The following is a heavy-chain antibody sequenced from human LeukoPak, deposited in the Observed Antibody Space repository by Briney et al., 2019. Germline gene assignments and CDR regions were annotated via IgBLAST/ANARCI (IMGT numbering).Heavy chain of an antibody. J-gene: IGHJ4*02. CDR2: IYHRGSA. D-gene: IGHD5-24*01. CDR1: GGSISTFY. Sequence: PSQTLSLTCTVSGGSISTFYWSWIRQPPGKGLEWIGYIYHRGSATYNPSLKSRVAISLDTSKNQFSLKLSSVTAADTAVYYCARHGRRDGYDYWGQGTLVTVSS. V-gene: IGHV4-59*01. CDR3: ARHGRRDGYDY.